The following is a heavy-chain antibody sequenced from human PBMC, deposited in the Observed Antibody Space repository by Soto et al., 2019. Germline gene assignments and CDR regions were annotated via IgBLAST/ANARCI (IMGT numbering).Heavy chain of an antibody. CDR3: ARDRSYDSWSGPEGYNWFDP. CDR1: GGSISSGDYY. V-gene: IGHV4-30-4*01. J-gene: IGHJ5*02. Sequence: PSETLSLTCTVSGGSISSGDYYWSWIRQPPGKGLEWIGYIYYSGSTYYSPSLKSRVTRSGDTSKNQFALKLSSVTAADTAVYYCARDRSYDSWSGPEGYNWFDPWGRGTLVTVSS. CDR2: IYYSGST. D-gene: IGHD3-3*01.